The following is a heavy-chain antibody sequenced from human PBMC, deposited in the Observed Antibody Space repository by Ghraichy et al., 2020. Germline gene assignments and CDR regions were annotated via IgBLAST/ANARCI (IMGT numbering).Heavy chain of an antibody. V-gene: IGHV3-15*01. CDR3: STGYADHIPEAKWYFNL. D-gene: IGHD6-25*01. CDR2: IKSKPDGGTT. CDR1: GFTFTNAW. Sequence: GGSLRLSCAASGFTFTNAWMTWVRQAPGRGLEWVGRIKSKPDGGTTDYAAPVKDRFTISRDDSENTLYLQMNSLKTEDSAVYYCSTGYADHIPEAKWYFNLWGRGTLVTVSS. J-gene: IGHJ2*01.